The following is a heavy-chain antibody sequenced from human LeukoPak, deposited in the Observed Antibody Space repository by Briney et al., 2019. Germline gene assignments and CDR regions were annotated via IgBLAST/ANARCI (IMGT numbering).Heavy chain of an antibody. CDR3: ARGRYSGTDY. D-gene: IGHD1-26*01. V-gene: IGHV3-7*01. J-gene: IGHJ4*02. CDR1: GFTFNSYW. Sequence: GGSLRLSCAASGFTFNSYWMNWVREALGEGVEWVANIKYDGGEKYYVDSVKGGFTISRDNAKNSLYLQMNSLRAEDTAMYYCARGRYSGTDYWGQGTLVTVSS. CDR2: IKYDGGEK.